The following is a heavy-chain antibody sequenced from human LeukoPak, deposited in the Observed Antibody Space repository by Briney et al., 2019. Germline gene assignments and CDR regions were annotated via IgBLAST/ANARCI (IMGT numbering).Heavy chain of an antibody. D-gene: IGHD3-3*02. CDR3: ARDGILGSHDY. J-gene: IGHJ4*02. V-gene: IGHV3-74*01. CDR2: IDSDGTGT. CDR1: GFTFSNYW. Sequence: GGSLRLSCVASGFTFSNYWMHWLRHTPGKGLVWVSHIDSDGTGTIHADSVKGRFTISRDNAKNTLYLQMKGLRAEDTAVYYCARDGILGSHDYWGQGTLVTVSS.